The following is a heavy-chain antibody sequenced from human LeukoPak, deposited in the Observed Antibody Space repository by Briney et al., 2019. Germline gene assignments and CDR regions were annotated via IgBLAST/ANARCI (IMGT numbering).Heavy chain of an antibody. CDR1: GFTVSFSSYG. Sequence: LPGGSLRLSCAASGFTVSFSSYGMSWVRQAPGKGLEWVSAISGSGDSTYYADSVKGRFTISRDNSKNTLNLQMNSLRAEDTAVYYCAKESSTIAAAGSGFDYWGQGTLVTVSS. J-gene: IGHJ4*02. V-gene: IGHV3-23*01. CDR2: ISGSGDST. CDR3: AKESSTIAAAGSGFDY. D-gene: IGHD6-13*01.